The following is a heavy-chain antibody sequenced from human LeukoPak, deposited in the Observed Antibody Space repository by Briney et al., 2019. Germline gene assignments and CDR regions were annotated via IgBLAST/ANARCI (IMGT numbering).Heavy chain of an antibody. V-gene: IGHV3-21*01. CDR3: ARDRGYSYGYFDY. CDR2: ISSSSSYI. D-gene: IGHD5-18*01. CDR1: GFTFSSYS. Sequence: GGSLRPSCAASGFTFSSYSMNWVRQAPGKGLEWVSSISSSSSYIYYADSVKGRFTISRDNAKNSLYLQMNSLRAEDTAVYYCARDRGYSYGYFDYWGQGTLVTVSS. J-gene: IGHJ4*02.